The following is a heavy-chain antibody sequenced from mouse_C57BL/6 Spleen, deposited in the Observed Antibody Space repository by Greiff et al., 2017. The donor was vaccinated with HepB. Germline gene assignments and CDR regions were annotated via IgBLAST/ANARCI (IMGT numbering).Heavy chain of an antibody. CDR2: IDPETGGT. J-gene: IGHJ4*01. CDR1: GYTFTDYE. Sequence: QVHVKQSGAELVRPGASVTLSCKASGYTFTDYEMHWVKQTPVHGLEWIGAIDPETGGTAYNQKFKGKAILTADKSSSTAYMELRSLTSEDSAVYYCTREILRGAMDYWGQGTSVTVSS. D-gene: IGHD1-1*01. CDR3: TREILRGAMDY. V-gene: IGHV1-15*01.